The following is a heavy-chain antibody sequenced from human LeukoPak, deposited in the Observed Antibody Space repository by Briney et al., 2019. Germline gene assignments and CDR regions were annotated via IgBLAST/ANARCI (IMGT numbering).Heavy chain of an antibody. Sequence: GASVKVSCKASGGTFSSYAISWVRQAPGQGLEWMGGIIPIFGTSNYAQKFQGRVTITADESTSTAYMELRSLRSDDTAVYYCARVDYYYGMDVWGQGTTVTVSS. CDR3: ARVDYYYGMDV. CDR2: IIPIFGTS. J-gene: IGHJ6*02. CDR1: GGTFSSYA. V-gene: IGHV1-69*13.